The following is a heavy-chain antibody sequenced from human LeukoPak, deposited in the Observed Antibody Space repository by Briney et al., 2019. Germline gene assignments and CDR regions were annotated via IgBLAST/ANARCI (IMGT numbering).Heavy chain of an antibody. CDR2: MNPNSGNT. Sequence: ASVKVSCKASGYTFTSYDINWVRQATGQGLEWMGWMNPNSGNTGYAQKFQGRVTMTRNTSISTAYMELSSLRSEDTAVYYCARGLGDFWSRYLMPWGQGTLVTVSS. J-gene: IGHJ5*02. CDR3: ARGLGDFWSRYLMP. V-gene: IGHV1-8*01. CDR1: GYTFTSYD. D-gene: IGHD3-3*01.